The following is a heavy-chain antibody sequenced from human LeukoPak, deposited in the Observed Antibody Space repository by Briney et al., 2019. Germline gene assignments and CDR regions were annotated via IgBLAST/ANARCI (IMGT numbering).Heavy chain of an antibody. J-gene: IGHJ4*02. CDR3: ARRGYCSSTSCYFFDY. V-gene: IGHV1-18*01. Sequence: ASVKVSCKASGYTFTSYGISWVRQAPGQGLEWMGWISAYNGNTNYAQKLRGRVTMTTDTSTSTAYMELRSLRSDDTAVYYCARRGYCSSTSCYFFDYWGQGTLVTVSS. CDR2: ISAYNGNT. D-gene: IGHD2-2*01. CDR1: GYTFTSYG.